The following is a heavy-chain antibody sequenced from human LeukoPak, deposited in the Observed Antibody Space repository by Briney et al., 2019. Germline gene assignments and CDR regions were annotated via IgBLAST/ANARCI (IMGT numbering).Heavy chain of an antibody. CDR1: GDSISSGGYY. CDR3: AKYDYYDSSGYFYAGD. Sequence: SETLSLTCTVSGDSISSGGYYWSWIRQRPGEGLEWIGYIYYSRNTYYTPSLKSRVTISLDTSKNQFSLKLSFVTAADTAVYYCAKYDYYDSSGYFYAGDWGQGTLVTVSS. D-gene: IGHD3-22*01. CDR2: IYYSRNT. J-gene: IGHJ4*02. V-gene: IGHV4-31*03.